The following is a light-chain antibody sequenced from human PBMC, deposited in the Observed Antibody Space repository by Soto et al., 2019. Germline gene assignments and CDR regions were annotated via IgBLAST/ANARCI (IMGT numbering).Light chain of an antibody. CDR3: QAWDNSTLYV. J-gene: IGLJ1*01. Sequence: SYELTQPPSVSVSPGQTASITCSGAKLGDKYACWYQQKPGQSPVLVIYQDSKRPSGIPERFSGSNSGNTATLTISGTQAKDEADYYCQAWDNSTLYVFGTGTKLTVL. CDR1: KLGDKY. V-gene: IGLV3-1*01. CDR2: QDS.